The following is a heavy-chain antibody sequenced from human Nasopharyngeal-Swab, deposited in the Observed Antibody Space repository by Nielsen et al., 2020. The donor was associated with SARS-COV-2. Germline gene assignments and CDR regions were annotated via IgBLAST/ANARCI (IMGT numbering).Heavy chain of an antibody. J-gene: IGHJ6*02. D-gene: IGHD3-9*01. Sequence: WIRQPPEKGLEWIGEINHSGSTNYNPSLKSRVTISVDTSKNQFSLKLSSVTAADTAVYYCARVRPYYDILTGYYTKNGGYYGMDVWGQGTTVTVSS. V-gene: IGHV4-34*01. CDR3: ARVRPYYDILTGYYTKNGGYYGMDV. CDR2: INHSGST.